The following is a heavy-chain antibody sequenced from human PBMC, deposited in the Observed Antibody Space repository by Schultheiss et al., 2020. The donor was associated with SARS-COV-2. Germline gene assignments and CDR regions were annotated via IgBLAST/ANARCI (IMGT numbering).Heavy chain of an antibody. V-gene: IGHV3-72*01. CDR3: ARDRGWELDPLDY. CDR2: TRNKANSYTT. J-gene: IGHJ4*02. CDR1: GFTFSDHY. D-gene: IGHD1-26*01. Sequence: GGSLRLSCAASGFTFSDHYMDWVRQAPGKGLEWVGRTRNKANSYTTEYAASVKGRFTISRDDSKNSLYLQMNSLKTEDTAVYYCARDRGWELDPLDYWGQGTLVTVSS.